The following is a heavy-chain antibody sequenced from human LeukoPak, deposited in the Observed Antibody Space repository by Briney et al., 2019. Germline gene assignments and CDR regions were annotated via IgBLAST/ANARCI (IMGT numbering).Heavy chain of an antibody. CDR2: IIPIFGTA. J-gene: IGHJ5*02. CDR1: GGTFSSYA. CDR3: ARDPNQYCSGGSCYRWFDP. Sequence: ASVKVSCKASGGTFSSYAISWVRQAPGQGLEWMGWIIPIFGTANYAQKFQGRVTITADKSTSTAYMELSSLRSEDTAVYYCARDPNQYCSGGSCYRWFDPWGQGTLVTVSS. D-gene: IGHD2-15*01. V-gene: IGHV1-69*06.